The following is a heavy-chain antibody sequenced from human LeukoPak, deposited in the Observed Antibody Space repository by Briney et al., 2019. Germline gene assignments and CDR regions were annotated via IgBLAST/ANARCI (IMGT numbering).Heavy chain of an antibody. CDR3: ATGPRYDPMDV. J-gene: IGHJ6*02. CDR2: ISSSSSYI. V-gene: IGHV3-21*01. D-gene: IGHD2-2*01. Sequence: GGSLRLSCAASGFTFSSYSMNWVRQAPGKGLEWVSSISSSSSYIYYADSVKGRFTISRDNAKISLYLQMNSLRAEDTAVYYCATGPRYDPMDVWGQGTTVTVSS. CDR1: GFTFSSYS.